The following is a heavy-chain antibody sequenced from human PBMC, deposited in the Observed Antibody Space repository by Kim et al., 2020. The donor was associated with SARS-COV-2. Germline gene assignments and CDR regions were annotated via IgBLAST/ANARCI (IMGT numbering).Heavy chain of an antibody. D-gene: IGHD6-13*01. V-gene: IGHV4-59*01. CDR3: ARDMGAAADY. Sequence: SETLSLTCTVSGGSISSYYWSWIRQPPGKGLEWIGYIYYSGSTNYNPSLKSRVTISVDTSKNQFSLKLSSVTAADTAVYYCARDMGAAADYWGQGTLVTVSS. CDR2: IYYSGST. J-gene: IGHJ4*02. CDR1: GGSISSYY.